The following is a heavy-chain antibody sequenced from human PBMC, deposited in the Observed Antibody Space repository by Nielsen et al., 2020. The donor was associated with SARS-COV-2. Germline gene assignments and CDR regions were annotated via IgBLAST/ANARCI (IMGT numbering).Heavy chain of an antibody. J-gene: IGHJ4*02. CDR2: ISYSGST. CDR3: ASLPALNNYSDS. V-gene: IGHV4-39*01. Sequence: SETLSLTCTVSGGSISSSTYYWGWIRQPPGKGLEWVGTISYSGSTYYNPSLKSRVTISGDMSKNQFSLNVSSVTAADTAVYYCASLPALNNYSDSWGQGTLVTVSS. CDR1: GGSISSSTYY. D-gene: IGHD2/OR15-2a*01.